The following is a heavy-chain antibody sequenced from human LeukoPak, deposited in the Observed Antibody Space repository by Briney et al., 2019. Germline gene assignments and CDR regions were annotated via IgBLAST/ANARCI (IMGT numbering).Heavy chain of an antibody. J-gene: IGHJ4*02. CDR2: ISASGAGT. V-gene: IGHV3-23*01. D-gene: IGHD2-15*01. Sequence: GGSLRLSCEASGLTFSNYFMTWVRRAPGKGLEWVSTISASGAGTYYADSVKGRFTISRDNSKNTLYLQMNSLRAEDTTIYYCGRYCSGASCYSGLFWGQGTLVTVSS. CDR3: GRYCSGASCYSGLF. CDR1: GLTFSNYF.